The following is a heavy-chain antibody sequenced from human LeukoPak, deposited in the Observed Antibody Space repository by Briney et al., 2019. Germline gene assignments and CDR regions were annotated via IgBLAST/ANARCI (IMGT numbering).Heavy chain of an antibody. Sequence: PLETLSLTCAVYGGSFSGYYWSWIRQPPGKGLEWIGEINHSGSTNYNPSLKSRVTISVDTSKNQFSLKLSSVTAADTAVYYCARGRRGAKRNAFDIWGQGTMVTVSS. J-gene: IGHJ3*02. CDR2: INHSGST. CDR3: ARGRRGAKRNAFDI. CDR1: GGSFSGYY. D-gene: IGHD3-10*01. V-gene: IGHV4-34*01.